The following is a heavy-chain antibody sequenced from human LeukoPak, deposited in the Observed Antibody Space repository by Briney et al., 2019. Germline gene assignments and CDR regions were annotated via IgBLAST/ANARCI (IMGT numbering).Heavy chain of an antibody. D-gene: IGHD4-17*01. CDR2: ISGSGGST. V-gene: IGHV3-23*01. CDR1: GFTFSSYA. J-gene: IGHJ4*02. Sequence: PGGSLRLSCAASGFTFSSYAMSWVRQAPGKGLEWVSAISGSGGSTYYADSVKGRFTISRDNSKNTLYLQMNSLRAEDTAAYYCAFSPAHDYGDYGYWGQGTLVTVSS. CDR3: AFSPAHDYGDYGY.